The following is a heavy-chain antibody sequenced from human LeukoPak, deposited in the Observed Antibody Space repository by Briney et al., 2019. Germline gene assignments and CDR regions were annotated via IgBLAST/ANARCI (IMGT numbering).Heavy chain of an antibody. J-gene: IGHJ4*02. Sequence: ASVKVSCKASGYTFTGYYMHWVRQAPGQGLEWMGWINPNSGGTNYAQKFQGRVTMTRDTSISTAYMELSRLRSDDTAVYYCVLCLRSTATLDYWGQGTLVTVSS. V-gene: IGHV1-2*02. CDR2: INPNSGGT. CDR1: GYTFTGYY. D-gene: IGHD3-16*01. CDR3: VLCLRSTATLDY.